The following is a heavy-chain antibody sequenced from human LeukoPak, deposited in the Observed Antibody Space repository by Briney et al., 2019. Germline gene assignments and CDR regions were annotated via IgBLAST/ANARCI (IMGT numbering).Heavy chain of an antibody. J-gene: IGHJ4*02. CDR1: GYTFSHYG. CDR3: ARSGINWSCDS. D-gene: IGHD3-10*01. CDR2: INAGDGAGT. Sequence: GASVKVSCKASGYTFSHYGVQWVRQAPGQPLEWMGWINAGDGAGTIYSERFQARLTMTTDTSATTLYMELNSLRYEDTAIYYCARSGINWSCDSWGQGTLVTVSS. V-gene: IGHV1-3*01.